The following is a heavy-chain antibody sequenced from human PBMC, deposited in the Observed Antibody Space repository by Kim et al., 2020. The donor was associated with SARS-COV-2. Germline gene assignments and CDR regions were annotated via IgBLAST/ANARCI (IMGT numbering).Heavy chain of an antibody. D-gene: IGHD2-15*01. CDR2: T. J-gene: IGHJ4*02. Sequence: TDYTAPEKRRFTISRDDSQITLYLQMNSLKTEDTAVYYCTTEVAVEGDYWGQGTLVTVSS. V-gene: IGHV3-15*01. CDR3: TTEVAVEGDY.